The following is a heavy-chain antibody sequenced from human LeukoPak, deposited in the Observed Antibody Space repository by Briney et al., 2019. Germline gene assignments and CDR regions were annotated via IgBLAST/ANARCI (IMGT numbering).Heavy chain of an antibody. V-gene: IGHV3-23*01. CDR3: AKMVHTEQWLVPFDY. CDR1: GFTFSNFA. Sequence: PGGSLRLFCAASGFTFSNFAMNWVRQAPGKGLEWVSTISGSGGSTYYADSVKGRFTISRDNSKNPLYLQMNSLRAEDTAVYYCAKMVHTEQWLVPFDYWGQGTLVTVSS. D-gene: IGHD6-19*01. CDR2: ISGSGGST. J-gene: IGHJ4*02.